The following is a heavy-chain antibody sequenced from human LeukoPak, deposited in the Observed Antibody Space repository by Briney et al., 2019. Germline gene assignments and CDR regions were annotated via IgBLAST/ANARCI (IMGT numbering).Heavy chain of an antibody. CDR2: INPNSGGT. V-gene: IGHV1-2*02. CDR3: ARAVFLAGAPDY. Sequence: ASVTVSCKASGYTFTGYYMHWVRQAPGQGLEWMGWINPNSGGTNYAQKFQGRVTMTRDTSISTAYMELSRLRSDDTAVYYCARAVFLAGAPDYWGQGTLVTVSS. D-gene: IGHD1-26*01. CDR1: GYTFTGYY. J-gene: IGHJ4*02.